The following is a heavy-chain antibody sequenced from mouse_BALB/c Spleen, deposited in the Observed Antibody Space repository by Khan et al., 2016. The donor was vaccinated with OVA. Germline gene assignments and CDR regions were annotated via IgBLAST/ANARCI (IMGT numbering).Heavy chain of an antibody. CDR3: AKQIWSPYYGMDY. CDR1: GFSLTDHG. CDR2: IWGGGST. J-gene: IGHJ4*01. Sequence: VELVESGPGLVAPSQSLSITCTVSGFSLTDHGVSWIRQPPGKGLEWLGVIWGGGSTYYNSVPKSRLNISKDNSKTQVFLKMNSLQTDATAMYYCAKQIWSPYYGMDYWGQGTSVTVSS. D-gene: IGHD1-1*02. V-gene: IGHV2-6-5*01.